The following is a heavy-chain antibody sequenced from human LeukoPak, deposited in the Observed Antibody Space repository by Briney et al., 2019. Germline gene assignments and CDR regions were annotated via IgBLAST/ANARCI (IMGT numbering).Heavy chain of an antibody. J-gene: IGHJ4*02. V-gene: IGHV3-7*01. CDR1: GSTFSGHW. D-gene: IGHD4-23*01. Sequence: GGSLRLSCAGSGSTFSGHWLTWVRQAPGKGLEWVASIKEDGREAHYADSVKGRFTISRDNTKSTLYLQMNSLRVEDTAVYYCAREWYDYGGDSGGYWGQGTLVTVSS. CDR2: IKEDGREA. CDR3: AREWYDYGGDSGGY.